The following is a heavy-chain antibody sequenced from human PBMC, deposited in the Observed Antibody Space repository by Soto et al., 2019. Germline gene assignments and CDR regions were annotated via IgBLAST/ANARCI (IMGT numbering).Heavy chain of an antibody. Sequence: SVKVSCKASGGTFSSYAISWVRQAPGQGLEWMGGIIPIFGTANYAQKFQGRVTITADESTSTAYMELSSLRSEDTAVYYCARDGKDRVGAAFDYWGQGTLVTVSS. CDR2: IIPIFGTA. CDR3: ARDGKDRVGAAFDY. V-gene: IGHV1-69*13. D-gene: IGHD1-26*01. CDR1: GGTFSSYA. J-gene: IGHJ4*02.